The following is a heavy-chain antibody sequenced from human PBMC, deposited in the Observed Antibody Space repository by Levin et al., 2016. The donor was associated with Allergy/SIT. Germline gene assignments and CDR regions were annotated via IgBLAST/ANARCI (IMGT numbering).Heavy chain of an antibody. CDR2: IYYSGST. Sequence: WIRQPPGKGLEWIGYIYYSGSTYYNPSLKSRVTISVDTSKNQFSLKLSSVTAADTAVYYCARASIAAAGVDCDAFDIWGQGTMVTVSS. J-gene: IGHJ3*02. V-gene: IGHV4-31*02. D-gene: IGHD6-13*01. CDR3: ARASIAAAGVDCDAFDI.